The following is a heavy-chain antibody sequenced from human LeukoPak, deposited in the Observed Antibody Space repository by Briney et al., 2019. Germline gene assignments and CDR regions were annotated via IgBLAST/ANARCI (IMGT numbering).Heavy chain of an antibody. Sequence: SQTLSLTCTVSGGSISSGGYYWSWIRPHPGKGLEWIGYIYYSGSTYYNPSLKSRVTISVDTSKNQFSLKVSSVTAADTAVYYCARLYTSFRAFDIWGQGTMVTVSS. J-gene: IGHJ3*02. V-gene: IGHV4-31*03. CDR3: ARLYTSFRAFDI. CDR2: IYYSGST. D-gene: IGHD6-6*01. CDR1: GGSISSGGYY.